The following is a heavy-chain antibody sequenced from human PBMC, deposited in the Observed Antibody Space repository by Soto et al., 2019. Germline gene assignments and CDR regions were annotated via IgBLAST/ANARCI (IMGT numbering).Heavy chain of an antibody. Sequence: SETLSLTCTVSGGSISSYYWSWIRQPPGKGLEWIGYIYYSGSTNYNPSLKSRVTISVDTSKNQFSLKLSSVTAADTAVYYCARHDPYYDFWSGSAKLNWFDPWGQGTLVTVSS. J-gene: IGHJ5*02. V-gene: IGHV4-59*08. CDR2: IYYSGST. D-gene: IGHD3-3*01. CDR1: GGSISSYY. CDR3: ARHDPYYDFWSGSAKLNWFDP.